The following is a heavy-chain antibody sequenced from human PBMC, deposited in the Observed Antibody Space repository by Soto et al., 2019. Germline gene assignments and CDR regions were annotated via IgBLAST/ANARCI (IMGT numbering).Heavy chain of an antibody. V-gene: IGHV4-31*03. D-gene: IGHD1-7*01. CDR1: GGSISSGGYY. Sequence: SETLSLTCTVSGGSISSGGYYWSWIRQHPGKGLEWIGYIYYSGSTYYNPSLKSRVTISVDTSKNQFSLKLSSVTAADTAVYYCERRPRNYVVLDYWGQGTLVTVSS. CDR3: ERRPRNYVVLDY. J-gene: IGHJ4*02. CDR2: IYYSGST.